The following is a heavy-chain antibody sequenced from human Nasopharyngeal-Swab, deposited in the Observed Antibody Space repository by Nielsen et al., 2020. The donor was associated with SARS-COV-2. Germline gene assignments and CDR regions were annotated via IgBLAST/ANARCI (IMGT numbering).Heavy chain of an antibody. CDR2: ISYDGSNK. CDR3: ARSPYGSEENWFDP. D-gene: IGHD3-10*01. CDR1: GFIFSSDA. V-gene: IGHV3-30-3*01. J-gene: IGHJ5*02. Sequence: GGSLRLSCAASGFIFSSDAMDWGRRAPGKGLEWVAVISYDGSNKYYADSVKGRFTISRDNSKNTLYLQMNSLRAEDTAVYYCARSPYGSEENWFDPWGQGTLVTVSS.